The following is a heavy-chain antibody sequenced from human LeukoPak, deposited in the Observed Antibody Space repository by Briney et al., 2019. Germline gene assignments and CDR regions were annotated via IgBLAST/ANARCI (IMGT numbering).Heavy chain of an antibody. V-gene: IGHV4-34*01. CDR2: INHSGST. J-gene: IGHJ5*02. D-gene: IGHD3-22*01. CDR1: GGSFSGYY. CDR3: ARGYYYDSSGYPSNWFDP. Sequence: SETLSLTCAVSGGSFSGYYWSWIRQPPGKGLEWIGEINHSGSTNYNPSLKSRVTISVDTSKNQFSLKLSSVTAADTAVYYCARGYYYDSSGYPSNWFDPWGQGTLVTVSS.